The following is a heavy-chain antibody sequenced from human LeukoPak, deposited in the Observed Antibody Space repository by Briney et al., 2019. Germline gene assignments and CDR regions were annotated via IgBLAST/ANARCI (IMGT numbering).Heavy chain of an antibody. D-gene: IGHD1-26*01. CDR1: GGSIISSDYH. Sequence: PSETLSLTCTVSGGSIISSDYHWGWVRQPPGKGLEWIGTISYSGNTDYNPSLRSRVTISVDTSKNQFSLKLSSVTAADTAVYYCARVTKYSGSFKAAFDIWGQGTMVTVSS. J-gene: IGHJ3*02. CDR2: ISYSGNT. V-gene: IGHV4-39*07. CDR3: ARVTKYSGSFKAAFDI.